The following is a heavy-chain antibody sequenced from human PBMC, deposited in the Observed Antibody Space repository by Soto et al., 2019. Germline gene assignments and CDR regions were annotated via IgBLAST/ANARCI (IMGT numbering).Heavy chain of an antibody. J-gene: IGHJ4*02. CDR2: ISYDGSYK. Sequence: QVQLVESGGGVVQPGRSLRLSCAASGFTFSSYGMHWVRQAPGKGLEWVAVISYDGSYKFYADSVKGRFTISRDNSKNTLYLQMNSLRAEDTAVYYCAKWNGGFDYWGQGTLVTVSS. CDR3: AKWNGGFDY. V-gene: IGHV3-30*18. CDR1: GFTFSSYG. D-gene: IGHD3-16*01.